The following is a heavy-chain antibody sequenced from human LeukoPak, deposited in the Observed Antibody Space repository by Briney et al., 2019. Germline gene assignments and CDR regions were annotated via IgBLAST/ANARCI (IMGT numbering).Heavy chain of an antibody. CDR3: ARDRRQHLGSIVLIYWYFDL. D-gene: IGHD2-8*01. CDR2: IYSGGST. CDR1: GFTVSSNY. V-gene: IGHV3-66*01. J-gene: IGHJ2*01. Sequence: GGSLRLSCAASGFTVSSNYMSWVRQAPGEGLGCILLIYSGGSTYYADSVKGRFTISRDDSNNTMWLQMNSVRAGLTTVYYCARDRRQHLGSIVLIYWYFDLWGRGTLVTVSS.